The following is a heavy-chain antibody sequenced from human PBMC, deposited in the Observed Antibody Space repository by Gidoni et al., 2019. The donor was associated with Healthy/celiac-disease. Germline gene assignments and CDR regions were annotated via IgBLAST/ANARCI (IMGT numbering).Heavy chain of an antibody. CDR1: GGSISSYY. CDR3: ARGKGGSYDFDY. Sequence: QVQLQESGPGLVKPSETLSLTCTVSGGSISSYYWSWIRQPPGKGLEWIGYIYYRGSTNYNPSLKSRVTISVDTSKNQFSLKLSSVTAADTAVYYCARGKGGSYDFDYWGQGTLVTVSS. V-gene: IGHV4-59*01. CDR2: IYYRGST. D-gene: IGHD1-26*01. J-gene: IGHJ4*02.